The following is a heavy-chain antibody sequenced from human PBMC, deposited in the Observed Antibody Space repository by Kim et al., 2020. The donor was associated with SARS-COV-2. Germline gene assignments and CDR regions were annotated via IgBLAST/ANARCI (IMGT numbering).Heavy chain of an antibody. Sequence: GGSLRLSCAASGFTFSSYAMSWVRQAPGKGLEWVSVIYSGGSSTYYADSVKGRFTISRDNSKNTLYLQMNSLRAEDTAVYYCAKDGSSGYYSIWGQGTLV. CDR2: IYSGGSST. CDR1: GFTFSSYA. CDR3: AKDGSSGYYSI. D-gene: IGHD3-22*01. J-gene: IGHJ4*02. V-gene: IGHV3-23*03.